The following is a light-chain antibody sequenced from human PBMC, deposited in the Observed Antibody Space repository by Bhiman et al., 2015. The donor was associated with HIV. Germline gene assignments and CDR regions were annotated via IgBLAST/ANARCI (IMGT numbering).Light chain of an antibody. J-gene: IGLJ1*01. Sequence: QSALTQPPSASGSLGQSVTISCAGTYSDIGFFPYVSWYQHHPGKAPKLMIYEVSKRPSGVSNRFSGSKSGNTASLTISGLQADDEADYYCCSYAGSSSYVFGTGTKVTVL. CDR2: EVS. CDR1: YSDIGFFPY. CDR3: CSYAGSSSYV. V-gene: IGLV2-23*02.